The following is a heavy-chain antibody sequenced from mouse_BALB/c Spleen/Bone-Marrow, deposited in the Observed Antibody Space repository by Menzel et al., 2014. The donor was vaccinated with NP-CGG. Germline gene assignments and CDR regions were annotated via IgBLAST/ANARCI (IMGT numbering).Heavy chain of an antibody. Sequence: EVMSVESGGGLVQPGGSLKLSCAASGFDFSRYWMSWVRQAPGKGLQWIGEINPDSNTINYTPSLKDKFIISRDNAKNTLYLQMSKVRSEDTALYYCARLGYYGGFAYWGQGTLVTVSA. CDR1: GFDFSRYW. J-gene: IGHJ3*01. D-gene: IGHD2-3*01. CDR2: INPDSNTI. V-gene: IGHV4-1*02. CDR3: ARLGYYGGFAY.